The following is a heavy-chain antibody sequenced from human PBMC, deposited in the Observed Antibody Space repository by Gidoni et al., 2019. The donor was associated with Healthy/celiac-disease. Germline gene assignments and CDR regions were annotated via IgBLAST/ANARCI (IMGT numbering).Heavy chain of an antibody. CDR3: ARPTSGYDFTGPVDY. CDR1: GYSFTSYW. D-gene: IGHD5-12*01. Sequence: EVQLVQSGAEVKKPGESLKISCKGSGYSFTSYWIGWVRQMPGKGLEWMGSIYPGDSDTRHSPSFQGQVTISADKSISTAYLQWSSLKASDTAMYYCARPTSGYDFTGPVDYWGQGTLVTVSS. V-gene: IGHV5-51*01. J-gene: IGHJ4*02. CDR2: IYPGDSDT.